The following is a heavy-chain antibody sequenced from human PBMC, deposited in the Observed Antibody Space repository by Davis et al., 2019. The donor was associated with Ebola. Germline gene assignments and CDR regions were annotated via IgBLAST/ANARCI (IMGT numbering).Heavy chain of an antibody. CDR1: GYNFTSYW. CDR2: IYPGDSDT. Sequence: PGGSLRLSCKGSGYNFTSYWIGWVRQMPGKGLKWMGIIYPGDSDTRYSPSFQGQVTISADKSISTAYLQWRSLKASDTAMYYCARQWYSGNYYYYYGMDVWGQGTTVTVSS. J-gene: IGHJ6*02. CDR3: ARQWYSGNYYYYYGMDV. D-gene: IGHD1-26*01. V-gene: IGHV5-51*01.